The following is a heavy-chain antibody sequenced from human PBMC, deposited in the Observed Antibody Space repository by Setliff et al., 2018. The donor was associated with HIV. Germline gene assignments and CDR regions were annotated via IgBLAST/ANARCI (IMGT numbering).Heavy chain of an antibody. CDR3: ARAVVVPAAMWEGYYYYYMDV. Sequence: SETLSLTCSVSGASIRGHYWSWIRQSPGKGLEWIGNIYYSGNTNYNLSFKSRVTISVDTSKNQFSLRVNSVTAADTAVYYCARAVVVPAAMWEGYYYYYMDVWGKGTTVTVSS. CDR2: IYYSGNT. D-gene: IGHD2-2*01. V-gene: IGHV4-59*08. J-gene: IGHJ6*03. CDR1: GASIRGHY.